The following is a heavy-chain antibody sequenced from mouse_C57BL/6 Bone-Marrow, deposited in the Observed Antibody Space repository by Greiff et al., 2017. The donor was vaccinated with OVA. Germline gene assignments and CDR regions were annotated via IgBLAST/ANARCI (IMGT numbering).Heavy chain of an antibody. Sequence: VHVKQSGAELVRPGASVKLSCTASGFNIKDDYMPWVKQRPEQGLEWIGWIDPENGDTEYASKFQGKATITADTSSNTAYLQRSSLTSEDTAVYYCTTWVITTGFYYWGQGTTLTVSS. J-gene: IGHJ2*01. D-gene: IGHD1-1*01. CDR1: GFNIKDDY. V-gene: IGHV14-4*01. CDR3: TTWVITTGFYY. CDR2: IDPENGDT.